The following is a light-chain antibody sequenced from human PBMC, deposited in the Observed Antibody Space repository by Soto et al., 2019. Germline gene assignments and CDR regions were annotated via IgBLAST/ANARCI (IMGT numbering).Light chain of an antibody. V-gene: IGKV1-5*01. CDR1: RSISSW. Sequence: DIQMTQSPSTLSASVGDRVTITCRSSRSISSWLAWYQQKPGKAPKLLIYDASSLESGVPSRFSGSGSGTEFTLTISSLQPDDFATYYCQQYHTSSITFGQGTRLEI. J-gene: IGKJ5*01. CDR2: DAS. CDR3: QQYHTSSIT.